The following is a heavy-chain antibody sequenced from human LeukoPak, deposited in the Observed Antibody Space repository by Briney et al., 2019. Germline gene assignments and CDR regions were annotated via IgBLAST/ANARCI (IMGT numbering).Heavy chain of an antibody. CDR3: AKCSDTCYANAFDI. D-gene: IGHD2-2*01. CDR2: ISGSGRDT. J-gene: IGHJ3*02. CDR1: GFTFSNYA. V-gene: IGHV3-23*01. Sequence: GGSLRLSCAASGFTFSNYAMSWVRQAPGKGLEWVSAISGSGRDTEFADSVKGRFTISRDNSKNTLYLQVSSLRVEDTAIYYCAKCSDTCYANAFDIWGQGTMVTVSS.